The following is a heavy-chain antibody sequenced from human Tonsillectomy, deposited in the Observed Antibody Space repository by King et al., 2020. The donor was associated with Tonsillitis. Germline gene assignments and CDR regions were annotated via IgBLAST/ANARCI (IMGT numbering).Heavy chain of an antibody. CDR1: GGSISSSSCY. V-gene: IGHV4-39*01. CDR2: MYYSGST. D-gene: IGHD3-22*01. J-gene: IGHJ5*02. CDR3: ATYYATTGAKPGGFDP. Sequence: QLQESGPGLVKPSETLSLTCTVSGGSISSSSCYWGWIRQPPGKGLEWIATMYYSGSTYYNPSLKSRVTISVDTSKNQLSLKLSSVTAADTAVYYCATYYATTGAKPGGFDPWGQGTLVTVSS.